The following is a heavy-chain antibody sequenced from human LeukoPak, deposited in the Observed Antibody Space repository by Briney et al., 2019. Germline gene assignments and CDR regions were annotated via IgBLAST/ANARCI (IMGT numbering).Heavy chain of an antibody. CDR3: AKAVVYDGNANYFDY. V-gene: IGHV3-23*01. J-gene: IGHJ4*02. CDR1: GFTFTSHA. CDR2: MSGTGGSA. D-gene: IGHD3-22*01. Sequence: PGGSLRHSCAASGFTFTSHAMSWVRQAPGKGLEWVSGMSGTGGSAYYADSVKGRFTISRDNSKNTLYLQMNSLRAEDTAVYYCAKAVVYDGNANYFDYWGQGTLVTVSS.